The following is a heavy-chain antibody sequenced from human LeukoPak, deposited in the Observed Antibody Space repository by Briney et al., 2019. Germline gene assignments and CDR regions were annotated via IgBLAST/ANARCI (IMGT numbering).Heavy chain of an antibody. CDR1: GFTFSDYY. J-gene: IGHJ4*02. CDR3: ARVRGSYSFDY. D-gene: IGHD1-26*01. CDR2: ISSSSGDT. Sequence: KPGGSLRLSCAASGFTFSDYYMSWIRQAPGKGLEWVSYISSSSGDTSYADSVKGRFTISRDNAKNSLFLQMNSLGAEDTAIYYCARVRGSYSFDYWGQGTLGTVSS. V-gene: IGHV3-11*06.